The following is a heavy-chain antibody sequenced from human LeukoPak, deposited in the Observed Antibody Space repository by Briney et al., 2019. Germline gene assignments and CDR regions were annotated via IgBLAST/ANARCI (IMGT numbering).Heavy chain of an antibody. CDR2: ISSSSSYI. CDR3: ARDNVVVVAATLDAFDI. D-gene: IGHD2-15*01. CDR1: GFTFSSYS. V-gene: IGHV3-21*01. J-gene: IGHJ3*02. Sequence: GGSLRLSCAASGFTFSSYSMNWVRQAPGKGLKWVSSISSSSSYIYYADSGKGRFTISRDNAKNSLYLQMNSLRAEDTAVYYCARDNVVVVAATLDAFDIWGQGTMVTVSS.